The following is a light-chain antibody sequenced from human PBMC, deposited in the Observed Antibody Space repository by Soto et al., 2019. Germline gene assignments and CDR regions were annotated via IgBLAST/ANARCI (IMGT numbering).Light chain of an antibody. CDR1: QSVSDN. CDR3: QQANSFPPIT. V-gene: IGKV3D-15*01. Sequence: EVVMTQSPATLSVSPGERATLSCRASQSVSDNLAWYQQKPGQAPRLLIYGASTRATGIPARFSGFGSGTEFTLTISSLQPEDFATYYCQQANSFPPITFGQGTRLEIK. J-gene: IGKJ5*01. CDR2: GAS.